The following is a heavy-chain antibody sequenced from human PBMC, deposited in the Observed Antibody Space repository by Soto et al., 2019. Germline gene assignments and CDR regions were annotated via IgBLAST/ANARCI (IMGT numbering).Heavy chain of an antibody. D-gene: IGHD3-9*01. Sequence: SETLSLTCTVSGGSVNSDHYYWSWIRQPPGKGLEWIGYIYYTGSTNYNPSLESRVTISLDPSGNQFSLKLSSVTAADTAVYYCARDWGSDILTGSDAFDIWGQGTMVTVSS. J-gene: IGHJ3*02. CDR1: GGSVNSDHYY. CDR3: ARDWGSDILTGSDAFDI. V-gene: IGHV4-61*01. CDR2: IYYTGST.